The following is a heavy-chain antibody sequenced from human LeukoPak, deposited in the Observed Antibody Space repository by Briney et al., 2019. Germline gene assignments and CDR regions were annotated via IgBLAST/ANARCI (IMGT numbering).Heavy chain of an antibody. CDR2: INSDESST. CDR1: GFTFSDYW. J-gene: IGHJ6*04. CDR3: ARCFWGSSYYGMDV. V-gene: IGHV3-74*01. D-gene: IGHD7-27*01. Sequence: GSLTLPCAASGFTFSDYWMHWVRPAPGKELVWVSRINSDESSTTYADSVKGRFTISRDNAKNTLYLQVNSLRPEDTAVYYCARCFWGSSYYGMDVWGKGTTVTVSS.